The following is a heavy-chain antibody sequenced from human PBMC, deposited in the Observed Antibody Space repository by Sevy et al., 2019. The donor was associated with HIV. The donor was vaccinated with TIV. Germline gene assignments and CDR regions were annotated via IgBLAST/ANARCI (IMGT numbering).Heavy chain of an antibody. Sequence: GGSLRLSCAASGFTFSDYYMSWIRQAPGKGLEWVSYISSSGSTIYYADSVKGRFTITKDNAKNSLYLQMNSLRAEDTAVYYCARGGTRDGRTMREGYFDYWGQGTLVTVSS. J-gene: IGHJ4*02. D-gene: IGHD1-1*01. CDR1: GFTFSDYY. CDR3: ARGGTRDGRTMREGYFDY. V-gene: IGHV3-11*01. CDR2: ISSSGSTI.